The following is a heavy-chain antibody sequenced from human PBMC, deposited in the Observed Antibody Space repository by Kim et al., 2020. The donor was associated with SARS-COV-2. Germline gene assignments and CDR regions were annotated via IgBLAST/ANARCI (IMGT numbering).Heavy chain of an antibody. CDR3: ARELVLDCSSTSCHYFDY. CDR2: IYYSGST. Sequence: SETLSLTCTVSGGSISSGGYYWSWIRQHPGKGLEWIGYIYYSGSTYYNPSLKSRVTISVDTSKNQFSLKLSSVTAADTAVYYCARELVLDCSSTSCHYFDYWGQGTLVTVSS. V-gene: IGHV4-31*03. J-gene: IGHJ4*02. CDR1: GGSISSGGYY. D-gene: IGHD2-2*01.